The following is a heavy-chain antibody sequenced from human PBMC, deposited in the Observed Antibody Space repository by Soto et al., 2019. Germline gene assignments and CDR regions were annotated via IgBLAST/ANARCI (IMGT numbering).Heavy chain of an antibody. CDR1: GYTFTSYG. CDR3: ARAYYDILTGYLGAFDI. Sequence: ASVKVSCKASGYTFTSYGISWVRQAPGQGLEWMGWISAYNGNTNYAQKLQGRVTMTTDTSTSTAYMELRSLRSDDTAVYYCARAYYDILTGYLGAFDIWGQGTMVTVSS. D-gene: IGHD3-9*01. V-gene: IGHV1-18*01. CDR2: ISAYNGNT. J-gene: IGHJ3*02.